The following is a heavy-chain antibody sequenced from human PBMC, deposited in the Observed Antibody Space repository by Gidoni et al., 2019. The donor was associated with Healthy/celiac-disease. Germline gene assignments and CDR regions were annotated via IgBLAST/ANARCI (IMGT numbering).Heavy chain of an antibody. CDR2: INHSGST. CDR1: GGSFSGYY. CDR3: ARRWYDSSGYYLPYFDY. Sequence: QVQLQQWGAGLLKPSETLSLTCAVYGGSFSGYYWSWIRQPPGKGLEWIGEINHSGSTNYNPSLKSRVTISVDTSKNQFSLKLSSVTAADTAVYYCARRWYDSSGYYLPYFDYWGQGTLVTVSS. D-gene: IGHD3-22*01. V-gene: IGHV4-34*01. J-gene: IGHJ4*02.